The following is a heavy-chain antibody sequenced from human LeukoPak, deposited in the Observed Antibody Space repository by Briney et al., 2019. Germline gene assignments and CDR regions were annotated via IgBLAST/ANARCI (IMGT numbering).Heavy chain of an antibody. CDR2: IYHSGST. J-gene: IGHJ4*02. CDR3: ARGGQQLVFDY. CDR1: GGSISSGGYS. D-gene: IGHD6-13*01. V-gene: IGHV4-30-2*01. Sequence: SQTLSLTGAVSGGSISSGGYSWSWIRQPPGKGLEWIGYIYHSGSTYYNPSLKSRVTISVDRSKNQFSLKLSSVTAADTAVYYRARGGQQLVFDYWGQGTLVTVSS.